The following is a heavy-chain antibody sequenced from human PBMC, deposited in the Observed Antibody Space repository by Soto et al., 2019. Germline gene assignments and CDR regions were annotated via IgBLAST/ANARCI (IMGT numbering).Heavy chain of an antibody. CDR1: GFTFSSYG. CDR2: IWYDGSNK. V-gene: IGHV3-33*01. J-gene: IGHJ5*02. Sequence: GGSLRLSCASSGFTFSSYGMHWVRQAPGKGLEWVAVIWYDGSNKYYADSVKGRFTISRDNSKNTLYLQMNSLRAEDTAVYYCAAWGCSGGSCYLDPWGQGTLVTVSS. CDR3: AAWGCSGGSCYLDP. D-gene: IGHD2-15*01.